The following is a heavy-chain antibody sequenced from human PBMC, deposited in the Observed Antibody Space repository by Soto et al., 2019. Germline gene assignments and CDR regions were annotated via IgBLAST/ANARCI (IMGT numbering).Heavy chain of an antibody. J-gene: IGHJ4*02. Sequence: AGGSLRLSCAASGFTFSSYWMSWVRQVPGKGLEWVANIKQDGSEKYYVDSVKGRFTISRDNAKNSLYLQMNSLRAEDTTVYYCARSPYYDFWSGYYTFDYWGQGTLVTVSS. CDR3: ARSPYYDFWSGYYTFDY. V-gene: IGHV3-7*01. CDR1: GFTFSSYW. D-gene: IGHD3-3*01. CDR2: IKQDGSEK.